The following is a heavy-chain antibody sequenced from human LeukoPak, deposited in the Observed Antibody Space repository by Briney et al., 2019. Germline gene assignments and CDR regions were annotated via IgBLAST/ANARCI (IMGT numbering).Heavy chain of an antibody. J-gene: IGHJ6*03. D-gene: IGHD3-16*01. V-gene: IGHV4-59*01. Sequence: SETLSLTCTVSGGSISSYYWSWIRQPPGKGLEWIGYIYYSGSTNYNPSLKSRVTISVDTSKNQFSLKLSSVTAADTAVYYCARETSQKGAHYMDVWGKGTTVTIPS. CDR1: GGSISSYY. CDR3: ARETSQKGAHYMDV. CDR2: IYYSGST.